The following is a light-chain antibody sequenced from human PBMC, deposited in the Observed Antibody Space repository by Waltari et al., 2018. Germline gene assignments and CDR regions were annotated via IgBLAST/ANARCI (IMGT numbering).Light chain of an antibody. Sequence: DLQMTQSPSSVSASVGDTVTITRRASQGIGTWSAWYQQKPGKAPKVLIYGAYTLLTGVPSKFSGSGSGTEFTLTITGLQPEDFATYFCQQGNSFPPTFGQGTRVEV. CDR1: QGIGTW. CDR3: QQGNSFPPT. V-gene: IGKV1-12*01. CDR2: GAY. J-gene: IGKJ1*01.